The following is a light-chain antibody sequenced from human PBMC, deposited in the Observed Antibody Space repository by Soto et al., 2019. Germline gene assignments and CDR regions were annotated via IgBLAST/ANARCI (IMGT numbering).Light chain of an antibody. CDR1: QGIHSY. CDR3: QQSLSYPFT. Sequence: DLQLTQSPSFLSASVGDRVTITCRASQGIHSYLVWYQQKLGTAPKLLIYAASTLQSGVPSRFSGSGSRTEFTRPSSRLQPEDFATYYCQQSLSYPFTFGPGTTVHI. V-gene: IGKV1-9*01. CDR2: AAS. J-gene: IGKJ3*01.